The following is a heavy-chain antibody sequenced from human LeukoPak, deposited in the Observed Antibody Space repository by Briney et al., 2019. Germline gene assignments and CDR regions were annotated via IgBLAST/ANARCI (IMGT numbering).Heavy chain of an antibody. CDR1: GYSFTSYW. V-gene: IGHV5-10-1*01. CDR3: ARQDKDYYGSGRFRYGMDV. D-gene: IGHD3-10*01. Sequence: GESLKISCKGSGYSFTSYWISWVRQMPGKGLEWMGRIEPSDSYTNYSPSFQGHVTISADKSISTAYLQWSSLKASDTAMYYCARQDKDYYGSGRFRYGMDVWGQGTTVTVSS. J-gene: IGHJ6*02. CDR2: IEPSDSYT.